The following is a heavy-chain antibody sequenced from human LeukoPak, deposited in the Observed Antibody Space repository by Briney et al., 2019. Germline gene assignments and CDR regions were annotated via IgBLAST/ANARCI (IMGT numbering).Heavy chain of an antibody. Sequence: GGSLRLSCAASGFTFSSYWMHWVRQAPGKGLVWVSRINTDGSNTTYADSVKGRFTISRDNAKNMVYLQMNSLRAEDTAVYYCVLFVVPGGWGQGTLVIVSS. J-gene: IGHJ4*02. CDR1: GFTFSSYW. V-gene: IGHV3-74*01. CDR3: VLFVVPGG. D-gene: IGHD2-2*01. CDR2: INTDGSNT.